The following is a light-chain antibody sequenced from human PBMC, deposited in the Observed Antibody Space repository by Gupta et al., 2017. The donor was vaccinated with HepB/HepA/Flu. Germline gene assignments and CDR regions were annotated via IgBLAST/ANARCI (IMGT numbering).Light chain of an antibody. CDR2: AAS. CDR3: QQYYSYLWT. Sequence: ITCRASQGISSYLAWYQQKPGKAPKLLIYAASTLQSGVPSRFSGSGSGTDFTLTISCLQSEDFATYYCQQYYSYLWTFGQGTKVEIK. V-gene: IGKV1-8*01. J-gene: IGKJ1*01. CDR1: QGISSY.